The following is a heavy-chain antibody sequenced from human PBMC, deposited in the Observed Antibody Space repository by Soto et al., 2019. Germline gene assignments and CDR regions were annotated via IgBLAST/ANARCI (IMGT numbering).Heavy chain of an antibody. J-gene: IGHJ5*02. CDR1: GGCISRNTNY. CDR3: ASMSPVTSIET. V-gene: IGHV4-39*01. D-gene: IGHD4-17*01. Sequence: SETLSLTCTVSGGCISRNTNYWGWLRQQQGKGLEWIGNFYYSGSSYYNPSLKSRVTVSVDTSKNQFSLKLSSVTAADTAVYYCASMSPVTSIETWGQGTLVTVS. CDR2: FYYSGSS.